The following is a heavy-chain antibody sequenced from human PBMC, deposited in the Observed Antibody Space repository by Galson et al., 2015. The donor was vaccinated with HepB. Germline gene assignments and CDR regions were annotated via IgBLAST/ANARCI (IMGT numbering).Heavy chain of an antibody. CDR3: ARGGPYYDFWSGYYSYY. CDR1: GGTFSSYA. Sequence: SVKVSCKASGGTFSSYAISWVRQAPGQGLEWMGGIIPIFGTANYAQKFQGRVTITADESTSTAYMELSSLRSEDTAVYYCARGGPYYDFWSGYYSYYWGQGTLVTVSS. V-gene: IGHV1-69*13. D-gene: IGHD3-3*01. J-gene: IGHJ4*02. CDR2: IIPIFGTA.